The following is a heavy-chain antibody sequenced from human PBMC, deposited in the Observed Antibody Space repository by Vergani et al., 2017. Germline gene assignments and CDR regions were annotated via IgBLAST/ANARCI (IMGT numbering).Heavy chain of an antibody. CDR1: GGSISSGSYY. V-gene: IGHV4-61*02. J-gene: IGHJ6*03. D-gene: IGHD6-13*01. Sequence: QVQLQESGPGLVKPSQTLSLTCTVSGGSISSGSYYWSWIRQPAGKGLEWIGRIYTSGSTNYNPSLKSRVTMSVDTSKNQFSLKLSSVTAADTAVYYCARVGRDSSSWYYYYYYMDVWGKGTTVTVSS. CDR2: IYTSGST. CDR3: ARVGRDSSSWYYYYYYMDV.